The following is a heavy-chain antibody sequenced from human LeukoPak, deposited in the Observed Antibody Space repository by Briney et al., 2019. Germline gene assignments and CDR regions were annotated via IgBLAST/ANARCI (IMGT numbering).Heavy chain of an antibody. CDR2: IYYSGST. Sequence: SETLSLTCTVSGGSISNSSSYWGWIRQPPGKGLEWIGSIYYSGSTYYNPSLKSRVTISVDTSKNQFSLKLSSVTAADTAVYYCARQSSSWYSIYYYYYYMDVWGKGTTVTISS. CDR3: ARQSSSWYSIYYYYYYMDV. J-gene: IGHJ6*03. D-gene: IGHD6-13*01. CDR1: GGSISNSSSY. V-gene: IGHV4-39*01.